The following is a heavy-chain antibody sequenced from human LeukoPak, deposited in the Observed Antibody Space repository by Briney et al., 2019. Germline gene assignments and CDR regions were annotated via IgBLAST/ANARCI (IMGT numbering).Heavy chain of an antibody. V-gene: IGHV1-2*02. CDR1: GYTFTGYY. J-gene: IGHJ3*02. Sequence: ASVTVSCKASGYTFTGYYMHWVRQAPGQGLEWMGWINPNSGGTNYAQKFQGRVTMTRDTSISTAYMELSRLRSDDTAVYYCATRLGTGDFDDAFDIWGQGTMVTVSS. CDR2: INPNSGGT. CDR3: ATRLGTGDFDDAFDI. D-gene: IGHD7-27*01.